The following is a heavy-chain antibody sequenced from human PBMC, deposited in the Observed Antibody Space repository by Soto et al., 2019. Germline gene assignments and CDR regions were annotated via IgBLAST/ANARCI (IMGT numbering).Heavy chain of an antibody. V-gene: IGHV1-2*04. CDR3: ARDRNRVVSELNWFDP. Sequence: QVQLVQSGAEVKKPGASVKVSCKASGYTFTAYYMHWVRQAPGQGLEWTGWINPNSGDTKYAQKFQGWVTMTRDTSVKTAYMELSRLRPDDTAVYYCARDRNRVVSELNWFDPWGQGTLVTVSS. D-gene: IGHD2-15*01. CDR1: GYTFTAYY. CDR2: INPNSGDT. J-gene: IGHJ5*02.